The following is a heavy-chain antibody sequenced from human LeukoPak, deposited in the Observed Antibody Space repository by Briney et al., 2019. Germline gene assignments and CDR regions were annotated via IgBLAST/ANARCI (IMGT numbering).Heavy chain of an antibody. D-gene: IGHD3-9*01. J-gene: IGHJ2*01. Sequence: PSETLSLTCTVSGGSVNSGSYYWSWIRQPPGKGLEWIGYIYYSGSTNYNPSLKSRVTISVDTSKNQFSLKLSSVTAADTAVYYCARSLVVYDILTGYYKGCYFDLWGRGTLVTVSS. CDR3: ARSLVVYDILTGYYKGCYFDL. V-gene: IGHV4-61*01. CDR2: IYYSGST. CDR1: GGSVNSGSYY.